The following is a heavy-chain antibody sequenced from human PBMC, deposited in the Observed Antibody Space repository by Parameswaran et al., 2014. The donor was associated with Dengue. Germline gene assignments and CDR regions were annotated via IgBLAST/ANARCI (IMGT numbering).Heavy chain of an antibody. CDR3: ARGPLTGDVPLNG. CDR2: IYYSGST. V-gene: IGHV4-39*07. Sequence: VRQAPGKGLEWIGSIYYSGSTYYNPSLKSRVTISVDTSKNQFSLKLSSVTAADTAVYYCARGPLTGDVPLNGWGQGTLVTVSS. D-gene: IGHD7-27*01. J-gene: IGHJ4*02.